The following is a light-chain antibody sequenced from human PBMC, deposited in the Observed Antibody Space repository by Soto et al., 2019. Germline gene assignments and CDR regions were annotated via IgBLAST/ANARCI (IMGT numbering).Light chain of an antibody. J-gene: IGLJ1*01. CDR3: QSYDSSLSGYV. CDR2: GNS. V-gene: IGLV1-40*01. Sequence: QSVLTQPPSVSGAPGPRVTLSCTGSRSNIGAGYDVHWYQQLPGTAPKLLIYGNSNRPSGVPDRFSGSKSGTSASLAITGLQAEDEADYYCQSYDSSLSGYVFGTGTKLTVL. CDR1: RSNIGAGYD.